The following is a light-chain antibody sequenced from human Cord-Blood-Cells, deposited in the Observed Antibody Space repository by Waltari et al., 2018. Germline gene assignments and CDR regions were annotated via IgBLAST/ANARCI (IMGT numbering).Light chain of an antibody. V-gene: IGKV1-5*03. CDR3: QQYNSYWT. CDR1: QSISSW. Sequence: DIQMTQSTSILSASVGDRVTITCRASQSISSWLAWYQQKPGKAPKLLIYKASSLESGVPSRFIGSGSGTEFTLTISSLQPDDFATYYCQQYNSYWTFGQGTKVEIK. J-gene: IGKJ1*01. CDR2: KAS.